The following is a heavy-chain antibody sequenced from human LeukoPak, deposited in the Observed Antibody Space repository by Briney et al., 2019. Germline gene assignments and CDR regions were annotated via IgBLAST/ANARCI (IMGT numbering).Heavy chain of an antibody. CDR3: ATSEGLPYYFDY. Sequence: SETLSLTCAVYIDSFSNYHWNWIRQTPAKGMEWIGEVNESGGTNISPSLRSRVILSVDTSKNQFSLKLSSVTAADTAVYYCATSEGLPYYFDYWGQGTLVTVSS. D-gene: IGHD3-10*01. CDR1: IDSFSNYH. CDR2: VNESGGT. J-gene: IGHJ4*02. V-gene: IGHV4-34*01.